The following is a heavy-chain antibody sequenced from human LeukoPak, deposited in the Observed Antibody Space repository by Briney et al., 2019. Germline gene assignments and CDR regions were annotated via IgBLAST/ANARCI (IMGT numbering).Heavy chain of an antibody. CDR1: GFTFTSSA. J-gene: IGHJ3*02. D-gene: IGHD3-22*01. V-gene: IGHV1-58*02. CDR2: IVVGSGNT. CDR3: AAGRHAYYYDSSGYYVDAFDI. Sequence: SVKVSCKASGFTFTSSAMQWVRHARGQRLEWIGWIVVGSGNTNYAQKFQERVTITRDMSTSTAYMELSSLRSEDTAVYYCAAGRHAYYYDSSGYYVDAFDIWGQGTMVTVSS.